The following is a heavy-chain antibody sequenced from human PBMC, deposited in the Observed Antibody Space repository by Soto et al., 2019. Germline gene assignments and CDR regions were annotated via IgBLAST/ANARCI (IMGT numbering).Heavy chain of an antibody. CDR1: GFTFGNHW. CDR2: IKGDGSAK. CDR3: ARDVSPGSSGYYLDACDL. D-gene: IGHD3-22*01. V-gene: IGHV3-7*05. Sequence: EVQLVESGGGLVQPGGSLRLSCAASGFTFGNHWMTWVRQAPGKGLEWVANIKGDGSAKSYLDSVRGRFTVSRDNAENSLFQKMNILRAEDTALYCCARDVSPGSSGYYLDACDLWSQGTMVTVS. J-gene: IGHJ3*01.